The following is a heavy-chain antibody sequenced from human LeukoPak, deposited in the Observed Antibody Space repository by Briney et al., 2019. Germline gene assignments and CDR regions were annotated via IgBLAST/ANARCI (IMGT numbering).Heavy chain of an antibody. Sequence: GGSLRLSCAAAGFTFTSYSMNWVRQAPGKGLEWVSYISSSGSTIYYADSVKGRFTISRDNAKNSLYLQMNSLRAEDTAVYYCARDRGSGSYRDYWGQGTLVTVSS. CDR1: GFTFTSYS. J-gene: IGHJ4*02. CDR3: ARDRGSGSYRDY. D-gene: IGHD3-10*01. V-gene: IGHV3-48*04. CDR2: ISSSGSTI.